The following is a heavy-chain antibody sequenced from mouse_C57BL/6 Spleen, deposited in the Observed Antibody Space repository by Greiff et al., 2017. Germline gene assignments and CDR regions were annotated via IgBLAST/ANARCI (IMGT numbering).Heavy chain of an antibody. CDR3: ARDTTTVYFDY. J-gene: IGHJ2*01. CDR2: INYDGSST. D-gene: IGHD1-1*01. V-gene: IGHV5-16*01. CDR1: GFTFSDYY. Sequence: EVKLVESEGGLVQPGSSMKLSCTASGFTFSDYYMAWVRQVPEKGLEWVANINYDGSSTYYLDTLKSRFIISRDNAKNLLYLQMSSLKSEDTATYYCARDTTTVYFDYWGQGTTLTVSS.